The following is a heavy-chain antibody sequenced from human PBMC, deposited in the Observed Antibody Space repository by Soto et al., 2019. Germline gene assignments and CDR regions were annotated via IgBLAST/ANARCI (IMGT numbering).Heavy chain of an antibody. CDR3: ARASRYPHMVRGPEYYYYGMDV. CDR1: GYTFTGYY. CDR2: INPNSGGT. V-gene: IGHV1-2*04. J-gene: IGHJ6*02. D-gene: IGHD3-10*01. Sequence: ASVKVSCKASGYTFTGYYMHWVRQAPGQGLEWMGWINPNSGGTNYAQKFQGWVTMTRDTSKNQFSLKLSSVTAADTAVYYCARASRYPHMVRGPEYYYYGMDVWGQGTTVTVSS.